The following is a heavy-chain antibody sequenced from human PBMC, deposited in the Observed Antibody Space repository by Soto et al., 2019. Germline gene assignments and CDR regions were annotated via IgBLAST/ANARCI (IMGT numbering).Heavy chain of an antibody. Sequence: PGGSLRLSWAASGFTFSSYSMNWVRQAPGKGLEWVSSSSSSSSYIYYADSVKGRFTISRDNAKNSLYLQMNSLRAEDTAVYYCARARDIVVVVAAFDYWGQGTLVTVSS. CDR1: GFTFSSYS. CDR3: ARARDIVVVVAAFDY. D-gene: IGHD2-15*01. CDR2: SSSSSSYI. V-gene: IGHV3-21*01. J-gene: IGHJ4*02.